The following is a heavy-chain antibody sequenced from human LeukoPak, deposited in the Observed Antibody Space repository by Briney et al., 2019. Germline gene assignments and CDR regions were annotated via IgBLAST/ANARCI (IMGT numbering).Heavy chain of an antibody. Sequence: GGSLRLSXAASGFTFSSYSMNWVRQAPGKGLEWVSSISSSSSYIYYADSVKGRFTISRDNAKNSLYLQMNSLRAEDTAVYYCARGRTAKTPFDYWGQGTLVTVSS. D-gene: IGHD2-21*02. CDR2: ISSSSSYI. CDR3: ARGRTAKTPFDY. CDR1: GFTFSSYS. J-gene: IGHJ4*02. V-gene: IGHV3-21*01.